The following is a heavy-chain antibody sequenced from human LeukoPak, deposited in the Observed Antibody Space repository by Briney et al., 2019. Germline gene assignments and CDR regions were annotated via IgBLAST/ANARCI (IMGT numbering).Heavy chain of an antibody. Sequence: TLSLTCTVSGGSISSGDYYWSWIRQPPGKGLEWIEYIYYSGSTYYNPSLKSRVTISVDTSKNQFSLKLSSVTAADTAVYYCARTQNYCGGDCYLFDYWGQGTLVTVSS. CDR3: ARTQNYCGGDCYLFDY. CDR1: GGSISSGDYY. V-gene: IGHV4-30-4*08. J-gene: IGHJ4*02. CDR2: IYYSGST. D-gene: IGHD2-21*01.